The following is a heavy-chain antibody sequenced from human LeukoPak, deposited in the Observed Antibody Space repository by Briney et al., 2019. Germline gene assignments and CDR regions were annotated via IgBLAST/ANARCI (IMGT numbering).Heavy chain of an antibody. J-gene: IGHJ3*01. CDR2: IQYDGSHK. Sequence: GGSLRLSRAASGFTVSSNYMSSVHQAPGKGLEWVSFIQYDGSHKNYIVSVKGRYTISRDNSRNTLYLQMFSLRAEDTAVYFCAKDLILWGQGTVVTVSS. CDR1: GFTVSSNY. V-gene: IGHV3-30*02. CDR3: AKDLIL. D-gene: IGHD2-8*01.